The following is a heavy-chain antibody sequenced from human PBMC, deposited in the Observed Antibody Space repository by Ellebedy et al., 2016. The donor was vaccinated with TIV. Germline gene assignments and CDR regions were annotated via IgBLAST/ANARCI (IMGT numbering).Heavy chain of an antibody. V-gene: IGHV4-39*01. CDR2: IYYSGST. CDR1: GGSFSSSRYY. J-gene: IGHJ4*02. D-gene: IGHD4-23*01. Sequence: MPSETLSLTCTVSGGSFSSSRYYWGWVRQPPGKGLEWIGSIYYSGSTYYNPSLKSRVTISVDTSKNQFSLRLSSVTAADTAVYYCARPNYGGNSGGEFDYWGQGTLVTVSS. CDR3: ARPNYGGNSGGEFDY.